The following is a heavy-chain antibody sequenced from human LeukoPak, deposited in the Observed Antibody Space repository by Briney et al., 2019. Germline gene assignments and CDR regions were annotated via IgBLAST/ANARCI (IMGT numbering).Heavy chain of an antibody. V-gene: IGHV3-72*01. J-gene: IGHJ4*02. CDR2: TRNKANSYTT. D-gene: IGHD2-15*01. Sequence: GGSLRLSCAASGFTFSDHYMDWVRQAPGKGLEWVGRTRNKANSYTTEYAASVKGRFTISRDDSKNSLYLQMNSLKTEDTAVYYCAKGVVVVPAKYYFDYWGQGTLVTVSS. CDR1: GFTFSDHY. CDR3: AKGVVVVPAKYYFDY.